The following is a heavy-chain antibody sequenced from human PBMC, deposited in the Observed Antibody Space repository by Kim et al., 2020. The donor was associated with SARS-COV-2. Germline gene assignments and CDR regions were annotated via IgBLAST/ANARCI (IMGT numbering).Heavy chain of an antibody. CDR1: GGSISSYY. CDR2: IYYSGST. J-gene: IGHJ6*02. CDR3: ARANRLETQWLTGYYYGMDV. D-gene: IGHD6-19*01. Sequence: SETLSLTCTVSGGSISSYYWSWIRQPPGKGLEWIGYIYYSGSTNYNPSLKSRVTISVDTSKNQFSLKLSSVTAADTAVYYCARANRLETQWLTGYYYGMDVWGQGTTVTVSS. V-gene: IGHV4-59*01.